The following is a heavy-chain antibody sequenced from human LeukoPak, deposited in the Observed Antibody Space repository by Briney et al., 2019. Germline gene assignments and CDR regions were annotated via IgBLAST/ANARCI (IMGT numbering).Heavy chain of an antibody. V-gene: IGHV3-48*03. Sequence: GGSLRLSCAASGFTFSSYEMDWVRQAPGKGLEWVSYISSSGSTIYYADSVKGRFTISRDNAKNSLYLQMNSLRAEDTAVYYCARGTLYGDYGYYFDYWGQGTLVTVSS. CDR1: GFTFSSYE. D-gene: IGHD4-17*01. J-gene: IGHJ4*02. CDR2: ISSSGSTI. CDR3: ARGTLYGDYGYYFDY.